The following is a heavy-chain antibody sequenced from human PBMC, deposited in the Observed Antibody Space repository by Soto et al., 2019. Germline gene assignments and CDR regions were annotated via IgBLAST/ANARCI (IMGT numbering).Heavy chain of an antibody. CDR2: IYHSGST. Sequence: QVQLQESGPGLVKPSGTLSLTCAVSGGSISSSNWWSWVRQPPGKGLAWIGEIYHSGSTNYNPSLQTRVTISVDKSKNQFALKLSSVTAADTAVYYCAALAYVAAVPAFDIWGQGTMVTVSS. V-gene: IGHV4-4*02. CDR1: GGSISSSNW. D-gene: IGHD6-13*01. J-gene: IGHJ3*02. CDR3: AALAYVAAVPAFDI.